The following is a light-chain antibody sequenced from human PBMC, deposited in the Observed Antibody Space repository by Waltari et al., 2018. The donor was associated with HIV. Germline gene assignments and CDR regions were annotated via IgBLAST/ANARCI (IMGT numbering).Light chain of an antibody. CDR2: KTS. J-gene: IGKJ4*01. CDR3: MQTTQFPLT. V-gene: IGKV2-24*01. Sequence: IVMTQTPLSSPVTLRQPTSTSCRSSQSLVRSDVDSYLSWLHQRPGQPPRVLNYKTSNRFSGVPDRFSGSGAGTDFTLTISRVEAEDVGIYYCMQTTQFPLTFGGGTKVEIK. CDR1: QSLVRSDVDSY.